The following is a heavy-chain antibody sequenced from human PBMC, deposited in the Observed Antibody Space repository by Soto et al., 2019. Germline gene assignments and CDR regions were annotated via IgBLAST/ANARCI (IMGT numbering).Heavy chain of an antibody. Sequence: PGGSLRLSCVASGFTFSSYSMVWVRQAPGKGLEWVSYIFVSSTIIYYADSVKGRFTVSRDNAQNSVFLLMNSLRAEDTAIYYCARDKDRSLDYWGQGALVTVSS. CDR1: GFTFSSYS. J-gene: IGHJ4*02. CDR3: ARDKDRSLDY. V-gene: IGHV3-48*04. CDR2: IFVSSTII.